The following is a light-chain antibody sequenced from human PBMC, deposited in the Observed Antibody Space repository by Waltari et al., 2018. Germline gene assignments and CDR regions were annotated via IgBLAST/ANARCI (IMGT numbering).Light chain of an antibody. J-gene: IGKJ2*01. CDR1: QDISSW. V-gene: IGKV1-12*02. Sequence: DIQMTQSPSSVAASVGARVTITCRASQDISSWLAWYQQKPGKAPHLLIYAASSLQSDVPSRFSGSGSGTDFTLTISSLQPEDFATYYCQQANSFPYTFGQGTKLEIK. CDR2: AAS. CDR3: QQANSFPYT.